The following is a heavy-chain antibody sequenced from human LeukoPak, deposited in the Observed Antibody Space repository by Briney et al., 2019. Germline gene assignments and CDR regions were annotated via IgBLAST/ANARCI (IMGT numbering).Heavy chain of an antibody. Sequence: GGSLRLSCAASGFTFDDYTMHWVRQAPGKGLEWVSLISWDGGSTYYADSVKGRFTISRDNSKNSLYLQMNSLRVEDTALYYCARGGISIFGVVIYMDVWGKGTTVTVSS. CDR1: GFTFDDYT. CDR3: ARGGISIFGVVIYMDV. J-gene: IGHJ6*03. D-gene: IGHD3-3*01. V-gene: IGHV3-43*01. CDR2: ISWDGGST.